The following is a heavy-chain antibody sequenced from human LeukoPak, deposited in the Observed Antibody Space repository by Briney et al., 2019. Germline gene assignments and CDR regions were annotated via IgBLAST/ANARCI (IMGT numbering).Heavy chain of an antibody. J-gene: IGHJ4*02. CDR2: MNPNSGNT. CDR3: ARGVDYDSSGYYSQDFNY. D-gene: IGHD3-22*01. Sequence: ASVKVSCKASGHTFTSYDINWVRQATGQGLEWMGWMNPNSGNTGYAQKFQGRVTMTRNTSISTAYMELSSLRSEDTAVYYCARGVDYDSSGYYSQDFNYWGQGTLVTVSS. CDR1: GHTFTSYD. V-gene: IGHV1-8*01.